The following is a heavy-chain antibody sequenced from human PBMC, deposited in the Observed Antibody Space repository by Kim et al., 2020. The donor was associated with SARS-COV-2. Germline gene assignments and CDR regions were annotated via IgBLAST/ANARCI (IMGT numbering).Heavy chain of an antibody. V-gene: IGHV4-34*01. J-gene: IGHJ6*03. Sequence: KSRVTISVDTSKNQFSLKLSSVTAADTAVYYCARVLVGATTEQYYYYMDVWGKGTTVTVSS. D-gene: IGHD1-26*01. CDR3: ARVLVGATTEQYYYYMDV.